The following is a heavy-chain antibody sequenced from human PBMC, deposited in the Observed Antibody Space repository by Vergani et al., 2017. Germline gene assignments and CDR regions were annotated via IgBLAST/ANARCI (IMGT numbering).Heavy chain of an antibody. V-gene: IGHV1-69*14. D-gene: IGHD7-27*01. CDR1: GGTFSSYA. CDR2: IITIFGTA. CDR3: ARDTGAGYWFDP. J-gene: IGHJ5*02. Sequence: QVQLVQSGAEVKKPGSSVKVSCKASGGTFSSYAISWVRQAPGQGLEWMGRIITIFGTANYAQTFQGRVTITADKSTSTVYMELSSLRSEDTAVYYCARDTGAGYWFDPWGQGTLVTVSS.